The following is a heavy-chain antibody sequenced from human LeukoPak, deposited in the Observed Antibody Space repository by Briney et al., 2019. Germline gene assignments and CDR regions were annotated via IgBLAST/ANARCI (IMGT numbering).Heavy chain of an antibody. J-gene: IGHJ3*02. CDR3: VRVRDGYNDAYDI. V-gene: IGHV1-46*01. D-gene: IGHD5-24*01. CDR1: GFTFTNYN. CDR2: INPSGGST. Sequence: ASVKVSCKASGFTFTNYNLHWVRQAPGQRLEWTGIINPSGGSTNYAQNFQGRVTMTRDTSTSTVYMELSSLRSEDTAVYYCVRVRDGYNDAYDICGQGTMVTVPS.